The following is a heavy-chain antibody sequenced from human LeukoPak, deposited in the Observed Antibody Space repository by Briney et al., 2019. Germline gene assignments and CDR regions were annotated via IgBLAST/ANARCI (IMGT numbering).Heavy chain of an antibody. J-gene: IGHJ4*02. CDR2: ISYDGGNE. CDR3: AKVAVSTPDY. V-gene: IGHV3-30*18. Sequence: GGSLRLSCAASEFTFKSYDMHWVRQAPGKGLEWVAVISYDGGNEYYADSVKGRFTISRDNSKSTLYLQMNSLRPDDTAMYYCAKVAVSTPDYWGQGTLVTVSS. D-gene: IGHD4-23*01. CDR1: EFTFKSYD.